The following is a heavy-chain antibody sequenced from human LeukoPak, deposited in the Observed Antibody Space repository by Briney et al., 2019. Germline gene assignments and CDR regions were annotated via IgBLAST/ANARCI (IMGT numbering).Heavy chain of an antibody. J-gene: IGHJ4*02. Sequence: SETLSLTCTVSGGSISNGEYYWNWMRQHPGKGLEWIGYMSDRWGSHYNPSLKSRVTIVVDTSKNQFSLELASVIAADTAVYFCARGGTVAGYRSPLKSHFDSWGQGTLVTVSP. CDR1: GGSISNGEYY. CDR2: MSDRWGS. V-gene: IGHV4-31*03. D-gene: IGHD6-19*01. CDR3: ARGGTVAGYRSPLKSHFDS.